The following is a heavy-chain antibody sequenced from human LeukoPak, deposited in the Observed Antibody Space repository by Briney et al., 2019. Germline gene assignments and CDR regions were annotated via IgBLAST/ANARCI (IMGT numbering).Heavy chain of an antibody. CDR2: ISSSSSTI. Sequence: PGGSLRLSCAASGFTFSSYSMNWVRQAPGKGLEWVSYISSSSSTIYYADSVKGRFTISRDNAKNSLYLQMNSLRAEDTALYYCAKDKAGAYYYGPGSPGAFDIWGQGTMVTVSS. J-gene: IGHJ3*02. V-gene: IGHV3-48*04. CDR1: GFTFSSYS. CDR3: AKDKAGAYYYGPGSPGAFDI. D-gene: IGHD3-10*01.